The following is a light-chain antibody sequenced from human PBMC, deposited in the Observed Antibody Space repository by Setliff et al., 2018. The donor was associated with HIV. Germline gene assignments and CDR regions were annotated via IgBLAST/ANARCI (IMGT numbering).Light chain of an antibody. J-gene: IGLJ3*02. V-gene: IGLV2-11*01. Sequence: QSALTQPRSMSGSPGQSVTISCTGSSNDVGRYNYVSWYQQYPGKAPKLIIFDVYSRPSGVPDRFSGSKSDSTASLTISGLQAEDEADYYCCSYAGNYIWVFGGGTKVTVL. CDR3: CSYAGNYIWV. CDR2: DVY. CDR1: SNDVGRYNY.